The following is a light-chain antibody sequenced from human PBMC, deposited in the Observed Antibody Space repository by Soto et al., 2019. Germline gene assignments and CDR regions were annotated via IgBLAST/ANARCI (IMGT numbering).Light chain of an antibody. CDR3: QQYNSYDMWS. J-gene: IGKJ1*01. CDR1: RSISKW. CDR2: GAS. Sequence: DIQMTQSPSTLSASVGDRVTITCRASRSISKWLAWYQQKPGKAPKLLIYGASSLEKGVPSRFSGSGSGTEFTLTISRLQPDDFATYYCQQYNSYDMWSFGQGTKVDIK. V-gene: IGKV1-5*01.